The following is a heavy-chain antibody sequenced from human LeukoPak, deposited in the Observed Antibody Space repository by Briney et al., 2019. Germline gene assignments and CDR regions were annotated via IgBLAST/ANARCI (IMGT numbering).Heavy chain of an antibody. V-gene: IGHV3-30*18. CDR3: AKPPEVGATVGYFDY. CDR2: ISFDGSNQ. CDR1: GFTFSSYG. D-gene: IGHD1-26*01. Sequence: PGRSLRRSCAASGFTFSSYGTHWVSQAPGKGLEWVALISFDGSNQYYADSVKGRFTISRDNSKNTLYLQMNSLRAEDTAVYYCAKPPEVGATVGYFDYWGQGTLVTVSS. J-gene: IGHJ4*02.